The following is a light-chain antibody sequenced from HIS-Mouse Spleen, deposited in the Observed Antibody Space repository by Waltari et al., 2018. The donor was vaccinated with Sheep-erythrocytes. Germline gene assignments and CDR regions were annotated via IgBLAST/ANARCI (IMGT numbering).Light chain of an antibody. CDR2: DHS. Sequence: SYVLTQPPSVSVAPGQTARITCGGNNIGSKSVHWYQQKPGQAPVLVVYDHSDRHSGMPERFSGSNSGNTATLTISGAQVEDEADYYCYSTDSSGNGVFGGGTKLTVL. CDR1: NIGSKS. CDR3: YSTDSSGNGV. J-gene: IGLJ2*01. V-gene: IGLV3-21*02.